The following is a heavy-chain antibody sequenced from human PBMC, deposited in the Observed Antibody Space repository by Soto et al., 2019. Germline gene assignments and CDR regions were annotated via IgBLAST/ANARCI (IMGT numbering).Heavy chain of an antibody. CDR3: ARWVEVSLDYFDS. V-gene: IGHV4-59*06. J-gene: IGHJ4*02. D-gene: IGHD2-15*01. CDR2: MHHSGRT. CDR1: GGSISSYY. Sequence: SETLSLTCTVSGGSISSYYWSWVRQKPGKDLEWIGHMHHSGRTHYNPSLKSRVAISVDTSKNQFSLYLNSVTAADTAVYYCARWVEVSLDYFDSWGQGTPVTVSS.